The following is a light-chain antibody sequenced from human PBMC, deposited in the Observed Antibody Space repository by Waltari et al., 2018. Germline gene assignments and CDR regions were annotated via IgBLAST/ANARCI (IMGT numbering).Light chain of an antibody. CDR3: GQGTHLPPT. CDR1: QNLVHSNGNTY. CDR2: EVS. V-gene: IGKV2-30*02. Sequence: DVVMTQSPLSLPITTGQPASISCRASQNLVHSNGNTYLSWYQQKPGQPPRRLIYEVSNQDSGVPDRFSGSGAGTDFTLKISRVEAEDVGVYYCGQGTHLPPTFGQGTKVEIK. J-gene: IGKJ1*01.